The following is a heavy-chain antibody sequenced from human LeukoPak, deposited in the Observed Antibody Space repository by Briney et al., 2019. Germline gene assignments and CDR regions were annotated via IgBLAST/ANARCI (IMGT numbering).Heavy chain of an antibody. J-gene: IGHJ4*02. V-gene: IGHV3-23*01. CDR3: ARDVEARISAAGTFDY. CDR1: GFTFSSYA. D-gene: IGHD6-13*01. Sequence: PGGSLRLSCAASGFTFSSYAMSWVRQAPGKGLEWVSVINGLGGSTYYADSVKGRFAISRDNSKNTLWLQMNSLRADDTAIYYCARDVEARISAAGTFDYWGQGSLVTVSS. CDR2: INGLGGST.